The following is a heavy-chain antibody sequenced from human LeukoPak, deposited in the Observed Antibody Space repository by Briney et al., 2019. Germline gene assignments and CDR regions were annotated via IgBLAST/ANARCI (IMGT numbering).Heavy chain of an antibody. CDR1: RFTFRASA. Sequence: GGSLRLSCAASRFTFRASAMHWVRQVPGKGLEWVSSISWSSEYMFYADSVKGRFTNSRDNAKNSLYLQMDSLRAEDTALYYCAKEGSVCSNGVCRYFDYWGQGTLVTVSS. CDR2: ISWSSEYM. J-gene: IGHJ4*02. V-gene: IGHV3-9*01. CDR3: AKEGSVCSNGVCRYFDY. D-gene: IGHD2-8*01.